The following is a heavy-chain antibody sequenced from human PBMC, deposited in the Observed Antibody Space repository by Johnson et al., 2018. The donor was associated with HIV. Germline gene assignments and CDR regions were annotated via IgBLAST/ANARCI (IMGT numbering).Heavy chain of an antibody. D-gene: IGHD6-19*01. CDR3: TRGRSSCWYGTAFDI. CDR2: IRSRAYGGTT. V-gene: IGHV3-49*04. CDR1: GFTFSSYA. Sequence: VQLVESGGGVVRPGRSLRLSCAASGFTFSSYAMHWVRQAPGKGLEWVGFIRSRAYGGTTDYAASVKGRFSISRDDSKSIAYLQMNSLKTEDTAVYYGTRGRSSCWYGTAFDIWGQGTMVTVSS. J-gene: IGHJ3*02.